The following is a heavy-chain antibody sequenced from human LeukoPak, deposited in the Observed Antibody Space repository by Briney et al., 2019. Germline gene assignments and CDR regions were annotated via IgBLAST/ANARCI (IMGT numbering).Heavy chain of an antibody. J-gene: IGHJ4*02. CDR2: RYDSGST. CDR3: ARSEPHPSAMVDY. CDR1: GGSINSSGYY. D-gene: IGHD2-2*01. Sequence: PSETLSLTCTISGGSINSSGYYWGWLREPPGKGLEWIGSRYDSGSTYSNPSLKSRVTISADTSKNQFSLKLSSVTAADTAVYYCARSEPHPSAMVDYWGQGTLVTVSS. V-gene: IGHV4-39*01.